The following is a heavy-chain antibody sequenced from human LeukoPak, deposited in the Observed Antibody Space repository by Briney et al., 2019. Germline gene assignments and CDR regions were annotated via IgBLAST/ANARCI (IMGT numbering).Heavy chain of an antibody. D-gene: IGHD4-23*01. V-gene: IGHV3-30-3*01. J-gene: IGHJ4*02. CDR1: GFTFSSYA. CDR2: ISYDGSNK. CDR3: ARDGGARGLYYFDY. Sequence: PGRSLRLSCAASGFTFSSYAMHWVRQAPGKGLEWVAVISYDGSNKYYADSVKGRFTISRDNSKNTLYLQMNSLRAEDTAVYYCARDGGARGLYYFDYWGQGTLVTVSS.